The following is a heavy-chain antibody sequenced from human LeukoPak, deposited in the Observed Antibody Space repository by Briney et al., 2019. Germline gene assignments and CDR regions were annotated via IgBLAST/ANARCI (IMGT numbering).Heavy chain of an antibody. CDR2: IYSGGST. D-gene: IGHD4-23*01. Sequence: GGSLRLSCAASGFTVSSNYMSWVRPAPGKGLEWVSVIYSGGSTYYADSVKGRFTISRDNSKNTLYLQMNSLRAEDTAVYYCARANDYGGNSYYFDYWGQGTLVTVSS. CDR1: GFTVSSNY. CDR3: ARANDYGGNSYYFDY. J-gene: IGHJ4*02. V-gene: IGHV3-53*01.